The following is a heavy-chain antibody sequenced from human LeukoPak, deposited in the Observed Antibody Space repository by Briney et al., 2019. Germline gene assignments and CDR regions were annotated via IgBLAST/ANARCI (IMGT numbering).Heavy chain of an antibody. CDR3: ARQPEYGDYPGLFDY. D-gene: IGHD4-17*01. CDR2: IYYRGST. Sequence: SETLSLTCTVSGGSISSYYWSWIRQPPGKGLEWTGYIYYRGSTNYNPTLKSRVTISVDTSKNHFSLKLSSVTAADTAVYYCARQPEYGDYPGLFDYWGQGTLVTVSS. V-gene: IGHV4-59*01. J-gene: IGHJ4*02. CDR1: GGSISSYY.